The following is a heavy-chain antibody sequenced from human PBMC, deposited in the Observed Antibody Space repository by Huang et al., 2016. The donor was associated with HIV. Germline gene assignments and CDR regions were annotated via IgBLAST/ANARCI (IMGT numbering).Heavy chain of an antibody. Sequence: QLQLQESGPGLVKPSETLSLTCTVSGVSISNSRYYWGWIRQPPGKGLEYIGSIYYSGSTYDNPSLKSRITAVYYCSRQDEKGYCAGDCSNHYYFGLDVWGHGTTVTVS. CDR2: IYYSGST. V-gene: IGHV4-39*01. CDR1: GVSISNSRYY. J-gene: IGHJ6*02. D-gene: IGHD2-21*02. CDR3: V.